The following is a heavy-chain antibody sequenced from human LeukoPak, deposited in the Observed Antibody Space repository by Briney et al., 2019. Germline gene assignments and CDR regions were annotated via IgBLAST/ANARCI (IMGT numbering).Heavy chain of an antibody. J-gene: IGHJ4*02. CDR2: ISSTSSYI. D-gene: IGHD1-26*01. Sequence: GGSLRLSCAASGFTFSSYSMNWVRQAPGKGLEWVSCISSTSSYIYYADSVKGRFAISRDNAKNSMYLQMNSLRAEDTAVYYCARDYDGGATDYWGQGTLVTVSS. V-gene: IGHV3-21*01. CDR1: GFTFSSYS. CDR3: ARDYDGGATDY.